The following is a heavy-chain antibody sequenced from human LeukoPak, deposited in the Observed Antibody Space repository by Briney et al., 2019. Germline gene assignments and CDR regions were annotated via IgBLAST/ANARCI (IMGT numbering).Heavy chain of an antibody. D-gene: IGHD3-22*01. CDR3: AREYYDSNKRDYFDY. J-gene: IGHJ4*02. Sequence: ASVKVSCKASGYTFTSYGISWVRQAPGQGLEWMGWISAYNGNTNYAQKLQGRVTMTTDTSTSTAYMELRSLRSDDTAVYYCAREYYDSNKRDYFDYWGQGTLVTVSS. CDR2: ISAYNGNT. V-gene: IGHV1-18*01. CDR1: GYTFTSYG.